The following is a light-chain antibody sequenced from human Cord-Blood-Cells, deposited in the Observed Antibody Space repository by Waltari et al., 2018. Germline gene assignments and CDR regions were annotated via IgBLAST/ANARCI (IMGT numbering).Light chain of an antibody. V-gene: IGKV3-11*01. CDR2: DAS. CDR3: QQRSNWLT. CDR1: QRVSSY. Sequence: EIVLTQSPATLPLSPGERATLSCRASQRVSSYLAWYQQKPGQATRLLIYDASNRATGIPARFSGSGSGTDFTLTISSLEPEDFAVYYCQQRSNWLTVGGGTKVEIK. J-gene: IGKJ4*01.